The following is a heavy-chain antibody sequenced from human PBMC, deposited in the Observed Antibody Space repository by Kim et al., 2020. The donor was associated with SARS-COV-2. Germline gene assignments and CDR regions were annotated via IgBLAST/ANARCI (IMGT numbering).Heavy chain of an antibody. Sequence: SETLSLTCTVSGGSVSSGAYYWSWIRQPPGQGLEWIGYIYYSGSTNFNPSLKSRVTISRDTSKNQFSLKLTSVTAADTAVYYCARGREVTRDFDYWGQGT. V-gene: IGHV4-61*08. J-gene: IGHJ4*02. CDR2: IYYSGST. CDR1: GGSVSSGAYY. CDR3: ARGREVTRDFDY. D-gene: IGHD1-1*01.